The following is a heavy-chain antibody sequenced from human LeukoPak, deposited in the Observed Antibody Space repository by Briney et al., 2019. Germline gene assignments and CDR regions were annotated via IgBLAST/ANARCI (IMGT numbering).Heavy chain of an antibody. D-gene: IGHD6-19*01. CDR3: AREDSSGWYNNWFDP. V-gene: IGHV3-74*01. CDR1: GFTFSSYW. J-gene: IGHJ5*02. Sequence: PGGSLRLSCAASGFTFSSYWMHWVRQAPGKGLVWVSRINSDGSSTSYADSVKGRFTISRDNAKNTLYLQMNSLRAEDTAVYYCAREDSSGWYNNWFDPWGQGTLVTVSS. CDR2: INSDGSST.